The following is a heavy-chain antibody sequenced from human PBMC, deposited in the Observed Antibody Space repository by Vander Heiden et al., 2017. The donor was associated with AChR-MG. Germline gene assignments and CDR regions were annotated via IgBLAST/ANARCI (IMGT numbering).Heavy chain of an antibody. J-gene: IGHJ5*02. V-gene: IGHV1-8*01. D-gene: IGHD3-10*01. CDR2: MNPNSGNT. CDR1: GYTFTSYD. CDR3: ARAERQPFLWPNTRSNNWFDP. Sequence: QVQLVQSGAEVKKPGASVKVSCKASGYTFTSYDINWVRQATGQGLEWMGWMNPNSGNTGYAQKFQGRVTMTRNTSISTAYMELSSLRSEDTAVYYCARAERQPFLWPNTRSNNWFDPWGQGTLVTVSS.